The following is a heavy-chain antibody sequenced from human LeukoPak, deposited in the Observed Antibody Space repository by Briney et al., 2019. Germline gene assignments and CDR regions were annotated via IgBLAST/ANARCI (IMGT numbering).Heavy chain of an antibody. D-gene: IGHD6-13*01. J-gene: IGHJ5*02. CDR2: IYPGDSDT. Sequence: GQSLKIACKGSGYRFVSYWTGWVRQMPGKGLEWMGIIYPGDSDTRYSPSFQGQVTISADKSITTAYLQWSSLKASDTAMYYCARQDSRCWLDPWGQGTLVTVSS. CDR3: ARQDSRCWLDP. CDR1: GYRFVSYW. V-gene: IGHV5-51*01.